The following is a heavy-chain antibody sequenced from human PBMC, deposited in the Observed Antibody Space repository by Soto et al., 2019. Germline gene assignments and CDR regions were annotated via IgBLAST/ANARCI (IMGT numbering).Heavy chain of an antibody. D-gene: IGHD2-15*01. CDR1: GGSISSGGYY. CDR3: ARGYCSGGSCYPSPVFDS. CDR2: IYYSGST. V-gene: IGHV4-31*03. J-gene: IGHJ4*02. Sequence: QVQLQESGPGLVKPSQTLSLTCTVSGGSISSGGYYWSWIRQHPGKGLEWIGYIYYSGSTYYNPSLKSRVTISVHTSKNQFSLKLSSVTAADTAVYYCARGYCSGGSCYPSPVFDSWGQGTLVTVSS.